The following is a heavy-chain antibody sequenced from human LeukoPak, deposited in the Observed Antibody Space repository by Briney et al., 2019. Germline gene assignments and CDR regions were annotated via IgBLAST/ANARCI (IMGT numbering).Heavy chain of an antibody. CDR3: ARGRGSYSGSDYYYYYYMDV. Sequence: SETLSLTCTVSGGSISSYYWSWIRQPPGKGLEWIGYIYYSGSTNYNPSLKSRVTISVDTSKNQFSLKLSSVTAADTAVYYCARGRGSYSGSDYYYYYYMDVWGKGTTVTISS. D-gene: IGHD1-26*01. V-gene: IGHV4-59*01. CDR1: GGSISSYY. J-gene: IGHJ6*03. CDR2: IYYSGST.